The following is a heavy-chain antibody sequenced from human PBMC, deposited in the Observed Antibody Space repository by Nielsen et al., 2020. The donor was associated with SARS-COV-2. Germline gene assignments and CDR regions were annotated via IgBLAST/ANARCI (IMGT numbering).Heavy chain of an antibody. CDR2: ISYDGSNK. J-gene: IGHJ3*02. Sequence: GESLKISCAASGFTFSSYGMHWARQAPGKGLEWVAVISYDGSNKYYADSVKGRFTISRGNSKNTLYLQMNSLRAEDTAVYYCAKDDSGSSPSAFDIWGQGTTVTVSS. D-gene: IGHD1-26*01. CDR3: AKDDSGSSPSAFDI. CDR1: GFTFSSYG. V-gene: IGHV3-30*18.